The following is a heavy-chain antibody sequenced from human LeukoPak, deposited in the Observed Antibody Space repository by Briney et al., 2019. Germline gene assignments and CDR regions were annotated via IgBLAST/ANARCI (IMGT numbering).Heavy chain of an antibody. J-gene: IGHJ4*02. D-gene: IGHD3-22*01. CDR3: ANGNVYYDSSALLDFDY. V-gene: IGHV3-30*18. CDR2: ISYDGSNK. Sequence: PGGSLRLSCAASGVTFSSYGMHWVRQAPGKGLEWVAVISYDGSNKYYADSVKGRFTISRDNSKNTLYLQMNSLRAEDTAVYYCANGNVYYDSSALLDFDYWGQGTLVPVSS. CDR1: GVTFSSYG.